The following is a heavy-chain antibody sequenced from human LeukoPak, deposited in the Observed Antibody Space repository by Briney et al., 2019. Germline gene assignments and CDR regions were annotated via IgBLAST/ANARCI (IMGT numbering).Heavy chain of an antibody. CDR3: ARHHYRGSY. D-gene: IGHD3-16*01. J-gene: IGHJ4*02. CDR1: GGSISSSSYY. Sequence: SETLSLTCTVSGGSISSSSYYWGWIRQPPGKGLEWIGSIYYSGSTYYNPSLKSRVTISVDTSKNQFSLKLSSVTAADTAVYYCARHHYRGSYWGQGTLVTVSS. CDR2: IYYSGST. V-gene: IGHV4-39*01.